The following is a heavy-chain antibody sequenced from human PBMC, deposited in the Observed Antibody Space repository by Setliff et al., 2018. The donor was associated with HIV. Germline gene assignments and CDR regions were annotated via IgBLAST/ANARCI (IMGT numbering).Heavy chain of an antibody. Sequence: ASVKVSCKASGYTISTYLIAWVRQAPGQGLEWMGWISPFNGNTNYAQKLQGRLTVTTDTSTSTAYMELRSLRSDDTAVYYCARGPPPTYDILTGYFVAEYFQQWGQGTLVTVSS. J-gene: IGHJ1*01. D-gene: IGHD3-9*01. CDR2: ISPFNGNT. CDR3: ARGPPPTYDILTGYFVAEYFQQ. V-gene: IGHV1-18*01. CDR1: GYTISTYL.